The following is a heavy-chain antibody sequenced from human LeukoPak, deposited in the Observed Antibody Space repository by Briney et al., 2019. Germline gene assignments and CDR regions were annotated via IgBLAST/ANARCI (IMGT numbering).Heavy chain of an antibody. D-gene: IGHD4-11*01. Sequence: GGSLRLSCAASGFTFSSYAMSWVRQAPGKGLEWVSAISGSGGSTYYADSVKGRFTISRDNSKNTLYLQMNSLRAEDMALYYCAKALIPKDYSNEGYYFDYWGQGTLVTVSS. J-gene: IGHJ4*02. CDR1: GFTFSSYA. V-gene: IGHV3-23*01. CDR2: ISGSGGST. CDR3: AKALIPKDYSNEGYYFDY.